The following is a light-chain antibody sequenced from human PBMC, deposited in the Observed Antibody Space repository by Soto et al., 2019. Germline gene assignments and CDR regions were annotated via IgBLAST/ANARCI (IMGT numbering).Light chain of an antibody. Sequence: DIQMTQSPSTLSASVGDIVTITCRASQSISSWLAWYQQKPGKAPKLLIYDASSLESGVPSRFRGSGSGTEFTLTISSLQPDDFATYYCQQYNSYPYTFGQGTKLEIK. CDR3: QQYNSYPYT. J-gene: IGKJ2*01. CDR2: DAS. CDR1: QSISSW. V-gene: IGKV1-5*01.